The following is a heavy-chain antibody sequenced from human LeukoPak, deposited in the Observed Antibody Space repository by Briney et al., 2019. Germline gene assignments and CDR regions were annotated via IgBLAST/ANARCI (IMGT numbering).Heavy chain of an antibody. J-gene: IGHJ3*02. Sequence: GGSLRLSCAASGFTFSDYYMSWIRQAPGKGLEWVSYISTSGSTTYYADSVKGRFTISRDNAKNSLYLQMNRLRAEDTAMYYCAREGDAGETFDIWGQGTMVTVSS. V-gene: IGHV3-11*01. CDR3: AREGDAGETFDI. D-gene: IGHD3-16*01. CDR1: GFTFSDYY. CDR2: ISTSGSTT.